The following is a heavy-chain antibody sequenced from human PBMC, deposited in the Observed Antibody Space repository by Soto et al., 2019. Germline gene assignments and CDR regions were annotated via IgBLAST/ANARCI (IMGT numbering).Heavy chain of an antibody. J-gene: IGHJ6*02. CDR1: GYTFTSYA. D-gene: IGHD1-1*01. CDR3: ASFGYNWNDGLYYYGMDV. Sequence: QVQLVQSGAEVKKPGASVKVSCKASGYTFTSYAMHWVRQAPGQRLEWMGWINAGNGNTKYSQKFQGRVTITRDTSANTAYMELSSLRSEETAVYYCASFGYNWNDGLYYYGMDVWGQGTTVTVSS. CDR2: INAGNGNT. V-gene: IGHV1-3*01.